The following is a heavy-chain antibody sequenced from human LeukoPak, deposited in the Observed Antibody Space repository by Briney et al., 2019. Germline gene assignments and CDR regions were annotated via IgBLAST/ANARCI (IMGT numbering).Heavy chain of an antibody. D-gene: IGHD1-26*01. CDR2: IYPGDSDS. J-gene: IGHJ4*02. Sequence: GESLKISCKGSGYSFTSYWIGWVRQMPGKGLEWMGIIYPGDSDSRYSPSFQGQVTMSADKSISTAYLQWSSLKASDTAMYYCARLPYSYSGSYWVGMLDYWGQGTLVTVSS. CDR3: ARLPYSYSGSYWVGMLDY. V-gene: IGHV5-51*01. CDR1: GYSFTSYW.